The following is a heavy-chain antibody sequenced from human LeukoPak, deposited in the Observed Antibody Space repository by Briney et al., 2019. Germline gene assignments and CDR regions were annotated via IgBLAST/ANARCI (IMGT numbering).Heavy chain of an antibody. CDR2: MNPNSGNT. J-gene: IGHJ6*03. D-gene: IGHD2-2*01. CDR3: ARGIVPARKSYYYYMDV. CDR1: GYTFTTYG. V-gene: IGHV1-8*03. Sequence: GASVKVSCKASGYTFTTYGISWVRQAPGQGLEWMGWMNPNSGNTGYAQKFQGRVTITRNTSISTAYMELSSLRSEDTAVYYCARGIVPARKSYYYYMDVWGKGTTVTVSS.